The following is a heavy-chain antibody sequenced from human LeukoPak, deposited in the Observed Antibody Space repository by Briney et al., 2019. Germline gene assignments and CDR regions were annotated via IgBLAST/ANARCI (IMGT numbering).Heavy chain of an antibody. CDR3: AKEFPSSSLLTIQH. CDR2: IRYDGSNK. J-gene: IGHJ1*01. Sequence: GGSLRLSCAASGFTFSSYGMHWVRQAPGKGLEWVAFIRYDGSNKYYADSVKGRFTISRDNSKNTLYLQMNSLRAEDTAVYYCAKEFPSSSLLTIQHWGQGTLVTVSS. D-gene: IGHD2-2*01. CDR1: GFTFSSYG. V-gene: IGHV3-30*02.